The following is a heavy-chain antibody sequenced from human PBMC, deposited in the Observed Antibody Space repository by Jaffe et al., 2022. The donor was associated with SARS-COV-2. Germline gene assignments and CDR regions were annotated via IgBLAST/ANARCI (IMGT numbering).Heavy chain of an antibody. Sequence: EVQLVESGGGLVQPGGSLRLSCAASGFTFSSYSMNWVRQAPGKGLEWVSYISSSSSTIYYADSVKGRFTISRDNAKNSLYLQMNSLRDEDTAVYYCARDHPRYCSSTSCPNYYYYGMDVWGQGTTVTVSS. J-gene: IGHJ6*02. D-gene: IGHD2-2*01. CDR2: ISSSSSTI. CDR1: GFTFSSYS. CDR3: ARDHPRYCSSTSCPNYYYYGMDV. V-gene: IGHV3-48*02.